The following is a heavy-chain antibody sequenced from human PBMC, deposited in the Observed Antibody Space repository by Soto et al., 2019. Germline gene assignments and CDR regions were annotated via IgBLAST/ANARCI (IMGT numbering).Heavy chain of an antibody. CDR2: INPYNGNI. D-gene: IGHD6-13*01. Sequence: QVQLVQSGAEVKKPGASVKVSCKASGYTFTSYSISWVRQVPGQGLEWMGWINPYNGNIKYAQKLQGRVTMTTDTSTSTAYMELRSLRSDDTAVYYCARDLNLGLAAGWGQGSLLTVSS. CDR1: GYTFTSYS. V-gene: IGHV1-18*01. J-gene: IGHJ4*02. CDR3: ARDLNLGLAAG.